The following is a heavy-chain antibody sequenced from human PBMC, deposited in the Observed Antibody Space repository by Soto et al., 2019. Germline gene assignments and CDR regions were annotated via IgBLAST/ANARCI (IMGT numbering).Heavy chain of an antibody. CDR1: GYSISSGYY. CDR3: ARLSGWPGYYFYYGMDV. CDR2: IYHSGST. D-gene: IGHD6-19*01. V-gene: IGHV4-38-2*01. J-gene: IGHJ6*02. Sequence: PSETLSLTCAVSGYSISSGYYWGWIRRPPGKGLEWIGSIYHSGSTYYNPSLKSRVTISVDTSKNQFSLKLSSVTAADTAVYYCARLSGWPGYYFYYGMDVWGQGTTVTVSS.